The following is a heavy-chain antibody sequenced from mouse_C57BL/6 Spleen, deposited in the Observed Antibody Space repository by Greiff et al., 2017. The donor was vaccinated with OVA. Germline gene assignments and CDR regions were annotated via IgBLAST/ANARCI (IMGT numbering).Heavy chain of an antibody. Sequence: ESGPGLVKPSQSLSLTCSVTGYSITSGYYWNWIRQFPGNKLEWMGYISYDGSNNYNPSLKNRISITRDTSKNQFFLKLNSVTTEDTATYYCAREVYDPYAMDYWGQGTSVTVSS. V-gene: IGHV3-6*01. J-gene: IGHJ4*01. CDR3: AREVYDPYAMDY. CDR1: GYSITSGYY. D-gene: IGHD2-3*01. CDR2: ISYDGSN.